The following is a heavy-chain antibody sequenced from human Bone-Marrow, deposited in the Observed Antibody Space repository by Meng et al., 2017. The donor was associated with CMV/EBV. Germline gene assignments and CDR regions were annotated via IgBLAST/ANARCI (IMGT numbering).Heavy chain of an antibody. CDR3: ARGYSSGPTYYYYGMDV. CDR2: IYYSGSP. D-gene: IGHD6-19*01. V-gene: IGHV4-59*01. Sequence: GSLRLSCTVAGGSISSYYWSWIRQPPGKGLEWIGYIYYSGSPNYNPSLKSRVTISGDTSKNQFSLKLSSVNAADTAVYYCARGYSSGPTYYYYGMDVWGQGTTVTVSS. CDR1: GGSISSYY. J-gene: IGHJ6*02.